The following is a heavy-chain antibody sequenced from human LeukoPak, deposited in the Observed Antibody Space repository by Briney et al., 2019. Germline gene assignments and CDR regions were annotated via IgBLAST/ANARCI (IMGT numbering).Heavy chain of an antibody. CDR2: INPNSGGT. CDR1: GYTFTGYY. V-gene: IGHV1-2*02. D-gene: IGHD5-12*01. CDR3: ARALVVAAAFDI. Sequence: GASVKVSCKASGYTFTGYYMHWVRQAPGQGLEWMGWINPNSGGTNYAQKFQGRVTMTRDTSISTAYMELSRLRSDDAAVYYCARALVVAAAFDIWGQGTMVTVSS. J-gene: IGHJ3*02.